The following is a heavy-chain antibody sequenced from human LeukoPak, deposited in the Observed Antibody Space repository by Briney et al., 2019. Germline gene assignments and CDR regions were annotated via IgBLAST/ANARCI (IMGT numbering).Heavy chain of an antibody. D-gene: IGHD3-22*01. J-gene: IGHJ4*02. Sequence: GGSLRLSCAASGFTFSSYGMHWVRQAPGKGLEWVAVIWYDGSNKYYADSVKGRFTISRDNSKNTLYLQMNSLRAEDTAVYYCARDYGGSGYSLFDYWGQGTLVTVSS. CDR3: ARDYGGSGYSLFDY. CDR2: IWYDGSNK. V-gene: IGHV3-33*01. CDR1: GFTFSSYG.